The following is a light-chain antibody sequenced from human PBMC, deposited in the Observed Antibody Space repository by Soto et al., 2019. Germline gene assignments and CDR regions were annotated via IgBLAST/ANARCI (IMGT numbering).Light chain of an antibody. CDR2: VAS. V-gene: IGKV3-15*01. J-gene: IGKJ4*01. Sequence: EIVMTQSPVTLSVSPGDRATLSCRASQSVNSNLAWYQQKPGQTPKLLIYVASTRATGIPARFSGSGSWAAFSLTISCLQSEDFAVYYCQQYNVWSLTFGCGAKVEFK. CDR1: QSVNSN. CDR3: QQYNVWSLT.